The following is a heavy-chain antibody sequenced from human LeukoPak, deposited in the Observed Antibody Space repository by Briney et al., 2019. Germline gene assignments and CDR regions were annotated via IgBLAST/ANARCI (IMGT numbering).Heavy chain of an antibody. CDR2: IAYSGST. CDR3: ARDQGVYFDY. Sequence: PSQTLSLTCTVSGGSISSGDYYWSWIRQPPGKGLEWIGYIAYSGSTNYNPSLKSRVTISVDTSKNQFSLKLSSVIAADTALYYCARDQGVYFDYWGQGTLVTVSS. CDR1: GGSISSGDYY. V-gene: IGHV4-61*08. J-gene: IGHJ4*02.